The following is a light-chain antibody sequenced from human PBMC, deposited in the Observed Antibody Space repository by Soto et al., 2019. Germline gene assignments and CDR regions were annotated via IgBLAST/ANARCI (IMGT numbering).Light chain of an antibody. CDR3: MQGTHWPPT. V-gene: IGKV2-30*01. J-gene: IGKJ1*01. Sequence: DVVMTQSPLSLPVTLGQPASISCRSSQSLAYSDGNTSLNWFQQRPGQSPRRVIYKVSNRDSGVPDRFSGSGSGTDFTLKISRVEAEDVGVYYCMQGTHWPPTFGQGTKVEIK. CDR2: KVS. CDR1: QSLAYSDGNTS.